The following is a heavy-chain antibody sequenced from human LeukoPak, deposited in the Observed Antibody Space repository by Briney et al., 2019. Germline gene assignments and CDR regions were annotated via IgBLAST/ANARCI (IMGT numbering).Heavy chain of an antibody. CDR2: IKQDGSDK. CDR3: AREARRESSGWFVEF. CDR1: GFTFSTYW. J-gene: IGHJ4*02. D-gene: IGHD6-19*01. Sequence: GGSLRLSCAASGFTFSTYWVSWVRQAPGKGLEWVANIKQDGSDKYYVDSVKGRFTISRDNAKNSLYLQMNSLRAEDTAVYYCAREARRESSGWFVEFWGQGTLVTVSS. V-gene: IGHV3-7*01.